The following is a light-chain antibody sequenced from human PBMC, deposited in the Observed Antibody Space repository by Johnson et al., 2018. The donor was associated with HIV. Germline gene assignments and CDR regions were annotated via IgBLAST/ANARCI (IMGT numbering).Light chain of an antibody. Sequence: QSVLTQPPSVSAAPGQKVTISCSGSRSNIGNNYVSWYQQFPGTAPKLLISNNDKRPSVIPDRFSGSRSGTSATLGITGLQTGDEADYYCGTWDSSLSAYVFGTGTKVTV. CDR2: NND. CDR3: GTWDSSLSAYV. J-gene: IGLJ1*01. CDR1: RSNIGNNY. V-gene: IGLV1-51*01.